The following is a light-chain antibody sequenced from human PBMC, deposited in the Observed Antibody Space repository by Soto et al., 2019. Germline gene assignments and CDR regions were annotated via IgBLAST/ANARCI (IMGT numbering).Light chain of an antibody. CDR3: QXYYSTPASWT. Sequence: DIVMTQSPDSLAVSLGERATINCKSSQSVLYSSNNKNYLAWYQQKPGQPPKLLIYWASTRESGVPDRFSGSGSGTDFTLTISSLQAEDVAVYYCQXYYSTPASWTFGQGTKVEIK. CDR2: WAS. V-gene: IGKV4-1*01. CDR1: QSVLYSSNNKNY. J-gene: IGKJ1*01.